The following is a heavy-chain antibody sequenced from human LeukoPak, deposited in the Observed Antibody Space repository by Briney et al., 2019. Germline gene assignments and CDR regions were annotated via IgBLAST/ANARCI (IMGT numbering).Heavy chain of an antibody. CDR1: GYTFTHYW. CDR3: ARQPGAGAIDAFDI. V-gene: IGHV5-51*01. J-gene: IGHJ3*02. D-gene: IGHD1-26*01. CDR2: IYPGDSDT. Sequence: GESLKISCKASGYTFTHYWIGWVRQRPGKGLESMGIIYPGDSDTRYSPPFQGQVTMSADKSISVAYLQWSSLKASDTAIYYCARQPGAGAIDAFDIWGQGTMVTVSS.